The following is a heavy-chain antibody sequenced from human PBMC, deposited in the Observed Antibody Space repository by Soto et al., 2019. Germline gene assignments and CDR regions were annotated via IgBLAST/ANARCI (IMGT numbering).Heavy chain of an antibody. CDR1: GYSISSGYY. CDR2: IHHSGKT. Sequence: SETLSLTRDVSGYSISSGYYWGWIRQPPGEGLEWIGSIHHSGKTYYNPSLKGQVSISLDTSKNRFSLRLTSVTAADTAVYYCARDQTGAYYYYGMDVWGLGTTVTVSS. J-gene: IGHJ6*02. V-gene: IGHV4-38-2*02. D-gene: IGHD3-10*01. CDR3: ARDQTGAYYYYGMDV.